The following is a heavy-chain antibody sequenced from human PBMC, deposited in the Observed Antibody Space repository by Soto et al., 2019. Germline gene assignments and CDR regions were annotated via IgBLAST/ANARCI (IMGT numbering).Heavy chain of an antibody. Sequence: PGGSLRLSCAASGFTFSSYWMSWVRQAPGKGLEWVANIKQDGSEKYYVDSVKGRFTISRDNAKNSLYLQMNSLRAEDTAVYYCARGFIAAAGPYDYWGQGTLVTVSS. CDR2: IKQDGSEK. CDR1: GFTFSSYW. D-gene: IGHD6-13*01. J-gene: IGHJ4*02. CDR3: ARGFIAAAGPYDY. V-gene: IGHV3-7*01.